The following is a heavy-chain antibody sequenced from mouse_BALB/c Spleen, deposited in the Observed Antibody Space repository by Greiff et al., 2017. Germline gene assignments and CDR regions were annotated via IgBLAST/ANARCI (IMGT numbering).Heavy chain of an antibody. CDR1: GFTFSSFG. D-gene: IGHD5-1*01. V-gene: IGHV5-17*02. CDR2: ISSGSSTI. J-gene: IGHJ2*01. CDR3: AKSNYFDY. Sequence: DVMLVESGGGLVQPGGSRKLSCAASGFTFSSFGMHWVRQAPEKGLGWVAYISSGSSTIYYADTVKGRFTISRDNPKNTLFLQMTSLRSEDTAMYYCAKSNYFDYWGQGTTLTVSS.